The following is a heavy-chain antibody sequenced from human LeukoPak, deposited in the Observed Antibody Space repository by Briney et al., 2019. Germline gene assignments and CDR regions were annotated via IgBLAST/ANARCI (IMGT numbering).Heavy chain of an antibody. CDR1: GYTFTTYY. CDR2: IDPNGGST. CDR3: AKNYDFLTGYAT. J-gene: IGHJ5*02. V-gene: IGHV1-46*01. D-gene: IGHD3-9*01. Sequence: ASVKVSCKASGYTFTTYYIHWVRQAPGQGLEWMGIIDPNGGSTSYAQKFQGRVTMTRSTSISTAYMELSSLRSEDTAVYYCAKNYDFLTGYATWGQGTLVTVSS.